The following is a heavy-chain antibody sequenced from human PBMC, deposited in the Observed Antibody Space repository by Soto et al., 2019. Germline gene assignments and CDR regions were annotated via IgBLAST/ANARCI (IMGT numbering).Heavy chain of an antibody. J-gene: IGHJ6*02. CDR2: IKSKTDGGTT. V-gene: IGHV3-15*07. CDR1: GFTFSNAW. Sequence: GGSLRLSCAASGFTFSNAWMNWVRQAPGKGLEWVGRIKSKTDGGTTDYAAPVKGRFTTSRDDSKNTLYLQMNSLKTEDTAVYYCTTLSITIFGVVLMDVWGRGTTVTVSS. CDR3: TTLSITIFGVVLMDV. D-gene: IGHD3-3*01.